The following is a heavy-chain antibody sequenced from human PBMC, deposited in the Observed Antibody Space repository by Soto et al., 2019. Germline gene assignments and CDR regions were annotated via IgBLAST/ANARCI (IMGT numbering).Heavy chain of an antibody. V-gene: IGHV1-3*01. CDR2: INAGNGNT. D-gene: IGHD2-2*01. CDR1: GYTFTSYA. J-gene: IGHJ4*02. Sequence: GASVKGSCKASGYTFTSYAMHWVRQAPGQRLEWMGWINAGNGNTQYSQKFQGRVTITRDTPASTPYMELSSRRSDDTAVYYCARAAIVVVPAARLGYWGQGTLVTVSS. CDR3: ARAAIVVVPAARLGY.